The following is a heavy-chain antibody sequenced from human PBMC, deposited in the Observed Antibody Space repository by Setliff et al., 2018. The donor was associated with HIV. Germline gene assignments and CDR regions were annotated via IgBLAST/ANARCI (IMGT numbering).Heavy chain of an antibody. CDR2: MNPESGNT. CDR1: GHTFTSYD. D-gene: IGHD3-22*01. Sequence: ASVKVSCKASGHTFTSYDINWVRQATGQGLEWMGWMNPESGNTGYAQKFQGGVTMTRNTSISTAYMELSSLRSEDTAVCYCARGAWDSSGYYYWFDPWGQGTLVTVSS. J-gene: IGHJ5*02. V-gene: IGHV1-8*01. CDR3: ARGAWDSSGYYYWFDP.